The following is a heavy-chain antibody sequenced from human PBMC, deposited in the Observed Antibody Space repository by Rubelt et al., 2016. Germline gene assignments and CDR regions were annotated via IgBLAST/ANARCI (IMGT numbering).Heavy chain of an antibody. CDR3: VNGRYLHSSGSQFYY. CDR2: INQAGSEE. CDR1: GFTFSTFS. Sequence: SRGGLVQPGGSLRVSCAASGFTFSTFSMTWVRQAPGKGLEWVANINQAGSEEHYVGSVKGRFTISRDNSKNTLYLQMSSLRTEDTAVYYCVNGRYLHSSGSQFYYWGQGTLVTVSS. D-gene: IGHD3-22*01. J-gene: IGHJ4*02. V-gene: IGHV3-7*01.